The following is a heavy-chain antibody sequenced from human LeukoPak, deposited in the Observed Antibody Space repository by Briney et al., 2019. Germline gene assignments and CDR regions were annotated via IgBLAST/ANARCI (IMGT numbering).Heavy chain of an antibody. V-gene: IGHV4-39*01. D-gene: IGHD3-10*01. CDR3: ARLPRSGKYYFDY. J-gene: IGHJ4*02. Sequence: SETLSLTCTVSGGSISTTSYSWVWIRQPPGQGLEWIGNIYYTGSTYNNPSLKSRVTFSVDTSENQFSLKLSSVTAADTAVYYCARLPRSGKYYFDYWGQGTLVTVSS. CDR2: IYYTGST. CDR1: GGSISTTSYS.